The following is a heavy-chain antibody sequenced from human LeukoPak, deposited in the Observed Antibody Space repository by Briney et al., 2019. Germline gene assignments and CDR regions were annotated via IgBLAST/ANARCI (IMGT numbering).Heavy chain of an antibody. J-gene: IGHJ4*02. CDR1: GGSISSSNW. Sequence: NPSETLSLTCAVSGGSISSSNWWSWVRQPPGKGLEWIGEIYHSGSTYYNPSLKSRVTISVDTSKNQFSLKLSSVTAADTAVYYCASGYYDILTGYYPLDYWGQGTLVTVSS. D-gene: IGHD3-9*01. CDR3: ASGYYDILTGYYPLDY. CDR2: IYHSGST. V-gene: IGHV4-4*02.